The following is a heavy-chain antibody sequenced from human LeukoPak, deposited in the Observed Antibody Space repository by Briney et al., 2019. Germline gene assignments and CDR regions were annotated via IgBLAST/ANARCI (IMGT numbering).Heavy chain of an antibody. CDR1: GFIFSSYA. CDR2: ISGGDTST. CDR3: AKNLNGGNTHSDY. Sequence: GGSLRLSCAASGFIFSSYAMNWVRQAPGKGLEWVSTISGGDTSTFYADSVKGRFTISRDNSKNTLYLQMNNLRAEDTAVYYCAKNLNGGNTHSDYWGLGTLVTVSS. V-gene: IGHV3-23*01. J-gene: IGHJ4*02. D-gene: IGHD4-23*01.